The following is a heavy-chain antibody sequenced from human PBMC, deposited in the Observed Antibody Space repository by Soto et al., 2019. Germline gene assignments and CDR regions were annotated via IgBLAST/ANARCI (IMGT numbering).Heavy chain of an antibody. J-gene: IGHJ4*02. D-gene: IGHD5-18*01. CDR3: SHGYDYYFYS. CDR2: IKSDGSQ. V-gene: IGHV3-30*04. CDR1: GFAFSSFA. Sequence: PGGSLRLSCATSGFAFSSFAIHWVRQAPGKGLEWVAAIKSDGSQHYVDSVKGRFSISRDNSKKTAHLQMNFLKTEDTAVYFCSHGYDYYFYSWGPGTLVTVSS.